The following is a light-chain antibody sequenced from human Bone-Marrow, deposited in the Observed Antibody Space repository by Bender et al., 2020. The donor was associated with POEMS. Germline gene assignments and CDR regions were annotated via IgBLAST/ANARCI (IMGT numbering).Light chain of an antibody. J-gene: IGLJ1*01. Sequence: QSALTQPASVSGSPGQSITISCTGGSTDVGDYNYVSWYQQYPGKAPKLVIYDVNNRPSGVSNRFSGSKSGNTASLTISGLRAEDEADYYCCSYTGSSTYYVFGAGTKVTVL. CDR3: CSYTGSSTYYV. CDR1: STDVGDYNY. CDR2: DVN. V-gene: IGLV2-14*01.